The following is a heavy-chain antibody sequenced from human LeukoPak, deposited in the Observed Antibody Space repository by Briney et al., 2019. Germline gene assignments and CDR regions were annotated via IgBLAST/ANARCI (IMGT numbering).Heavy chain of an antibody. CDR1: GFPFGDFP. J-gene: IGHJ6*02. CDR2: ISYDGRIK. Sequence: GRSLRLSCAVFGFPFGDFPMHWVRQAPGKGLERVSFISYDGRIKYYADSVKGRLTVSRDNAKNSLYLQMNSLRAEDTAVYYCARDRIVVVGDYYYYGMDVWGQGTTVTVSS. CDR3: ARDRIVVVGDYYYYGMDV. D-gene: IGHD2-15*01. V-gene: IGHV3-30*04.